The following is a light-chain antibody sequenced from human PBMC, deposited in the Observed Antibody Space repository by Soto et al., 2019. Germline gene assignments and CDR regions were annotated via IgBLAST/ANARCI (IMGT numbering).Light chain of an antibody. CDR3: SSYTSSSTV. Sequence: QSVLPQPASVSGSPGQSITISCNGTSSDVGSYNYVSWYQQNPGKAHKLMIYEGSNRHSGVSSSFSGSKSGNTASLTISGLQAEDEADYYCSSYTSSSTVFGTGTKVTVL. CDR2: EGS. J-gene: IGLJ1*01. CDR1: SSDVGSYNY. V-gene: IGLV2-14*01.